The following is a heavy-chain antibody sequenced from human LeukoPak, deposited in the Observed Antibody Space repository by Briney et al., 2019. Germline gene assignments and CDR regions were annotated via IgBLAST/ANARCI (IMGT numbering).Heavy chain of an antibody. V-gene: IGHV1-2*02. CDR1: GYTLTGHY. J-gene: IGHJ5*02. D-gene: IGHD3-16*01. CDR2: INPNSGDT. Sequence: ASVKVSCKASGYTLTGHYMHWVRQAPGQGLEWMGCINPNSGDTKYAQKFQGRVTMTRDTSMNTAYMELSRLRSDDTAIYYCARGGYVIVRDWFDPWGQGTLVTVSS. CDR3: ARGGYVIVRDWFDP.